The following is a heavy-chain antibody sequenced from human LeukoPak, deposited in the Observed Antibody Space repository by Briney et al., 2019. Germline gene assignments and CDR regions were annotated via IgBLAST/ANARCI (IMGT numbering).Heavy chain of an antibody. D-gene: IGHD6-13*01. CDR1: GFSLSTSGMG. Sequence: SGPTLVKPTQTLRLTCTFSGFSLSTSGMGVGWIRQPPGKALEWFALIYGDDDKRYSPSLKSRLTITKDPSKNQVVLRMTNMDPVDTATYYCAHLEGGFSSDWYFQGFDYWGQGILVTVSS. V-gene: IGHV2-5*02. J-gene: IGHJ4*02. CDR3: AHLEGGFSSDWYFQGFDY. CDR2: IYGDDDK.